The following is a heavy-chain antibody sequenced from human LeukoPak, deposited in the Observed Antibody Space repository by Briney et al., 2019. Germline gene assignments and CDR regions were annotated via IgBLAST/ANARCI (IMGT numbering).Heavy chain of an antibody. V-gene: IGHV3-30*04. J-gene: IGHJ4*02. CDR1: GFTFSSYA. CDR2: ISYDGSNK. D-gene: IGHD4-23*01. CDR3: AKDAVPTTVGPSAFDY. Sequence: GGSLRLSCAASGFTFSSYAMHWVRQAPGKGLEWVAVISYDGSNKYYADSVKGRFTISRDNSKNTLYLQMNSLRAEDTAVYYCAKDAVPTTVGPSAFDYWGQGTLVTVSS.